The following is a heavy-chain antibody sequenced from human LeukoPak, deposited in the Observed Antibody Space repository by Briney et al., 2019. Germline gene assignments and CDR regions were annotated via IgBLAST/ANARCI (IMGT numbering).Heavy chain of an antibody. CDR3: ATDLKRGDSGCFDY. J-gene: IGHJ4*02. CDR2: INTNTGNP. D-gene: IGHD6-19*01. CDR1: GYTFTSSA. V-gene: IGHV7-4-1*02. Sequence: ASVKVSCKASGYTFTSSALNWVRQAPGQGLEWMGWINTNTGNPTYAQGFTGRFVFSLDTSVSTAYLHISSLEAEDTAIYYCATDLKRGDSGCFDYWGQGTLVTVSS.